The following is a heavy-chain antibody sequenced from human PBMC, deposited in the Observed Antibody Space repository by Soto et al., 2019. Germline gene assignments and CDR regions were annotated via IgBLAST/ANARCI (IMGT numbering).Heavy chain of an antibody. CDR2: IIPIFGTA. V-gene: IGHV1-69*13. D-gene: IGHD6-19*01. CDR1: GGTFSSYA. Sequence: ASVKVSCKASGGTFSSYAISWVRQAPGQGLEWMGGIIPIFGTANYAQKFQGRVTITADESTSTAYMELSSLRSEDTAVYYCASLQGDYIAVAGTVYYFDYWGQGTLVTVSS. CDR3: ASLQGDYIAVAGTVYYFDY. J-gene: IGHJ4*02.